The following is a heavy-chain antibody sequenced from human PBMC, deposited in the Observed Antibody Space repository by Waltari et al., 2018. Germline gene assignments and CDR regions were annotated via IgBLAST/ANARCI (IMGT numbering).Heavy chain of an antibody. CDR1: GFTFSSYA. J-gene: IGHJ4*02. V-gene: IGHV3-30-3*01. Sequence: QVQLVESGGGVVQPGRSLRLSCAASGFTFSSYAMHWVRQAPGKGLEWVAVISYDGSNKYYADSVKGRFTISRDNSKNSLDLQMNSLRAEDTAVYYCARVREGYMTTVTTSLAYWGQGTLVTVSS. CDR3: ARVREGYMTTVTTSLAY. D-gene: IGHD4-17*01. CDR2: ISYDGSNK.